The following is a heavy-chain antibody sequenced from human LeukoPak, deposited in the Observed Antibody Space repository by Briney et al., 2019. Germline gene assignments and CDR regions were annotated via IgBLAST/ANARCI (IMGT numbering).Heavy chain of an antibody. CDR1: GGCISSYY. D-gene: IGHD6-19*01. V-gene: IGHV4-59*08. CDR2: IFYSGST. Sequence: PSETLSLTCTVSGGCISSYYWGWIRQPAGKGLEWIGYIFYSGSTNYNPSLNSRVTISVDTSKNQFSLKLSSVTAADTAVYYCARSPSGGWYNWFDPWGQGTLVTVSS. CDR3: ARSPSGGWYNWFDP. J-gene: IGHJ5*02.